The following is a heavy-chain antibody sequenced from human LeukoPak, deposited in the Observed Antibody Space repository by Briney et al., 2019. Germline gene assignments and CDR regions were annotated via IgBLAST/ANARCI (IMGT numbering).Heavy chain of an antibody. Sequence: SETLSLTCTVSGGSISSSSYYWGWIRQPPGKGLEWIGSIYYSGSTYYNPSLKSRVTVSVDTSKNQFSLKLSSVTAADTAVYYCARHSGSSGYYSFDYWGQGTLVTVSS. CDR2: IYYSGST. V-gene: IGHV4-39*01. J-gene: IGHJ4*02. CDR3: ARHSGSSGYYSFDY. D-gene: IGHD3-22*01. CDR1: GGSISSSSYY.